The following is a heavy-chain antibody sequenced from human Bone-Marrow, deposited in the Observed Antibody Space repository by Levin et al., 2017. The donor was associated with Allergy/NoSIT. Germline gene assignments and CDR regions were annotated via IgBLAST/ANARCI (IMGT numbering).Heavy chain of an antibody. V-gene: IGHV1-18*01. D-gene: IGHD2-21*02. CDR3: ARVLLGVVTARVLDY. Sequence: ASVKVSCKASGYTFTSYGISWVRQAPGQGLEWMGWISAYNGNTNYAQKLQGRVTMTTDTSTSTAYMELRSLRSDDTAVYYCARVLLGVVTARVLDYWGQGTLVTVSS. CDR1: GYTFTSYG. J-gene: IGHJ4*02. CDR2: ISAYNGNT.